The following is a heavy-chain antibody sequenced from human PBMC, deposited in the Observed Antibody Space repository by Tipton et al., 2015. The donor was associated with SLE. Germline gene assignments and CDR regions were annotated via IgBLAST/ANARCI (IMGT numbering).Heavy chain of an antibody. Sequence: SLRLSCAASGFTFNKYGMHWVHRAPGKGLEWVAFIRYDGSDNKYGDSVKGRFTISRDNSKNTLFLQMSSLRPEDTAVYYCAKDWGYSGSGGAYLDYWGQGTRVSVSS. V-gene: IGHV3-30*02. CDR3: AKDWGYSGSGGAYLDY. J-gene: IGHJ4*02. CDR1: GFTFNKYG. D-gene: IGHD3-10*01. CDR2: IRYDGSDN.